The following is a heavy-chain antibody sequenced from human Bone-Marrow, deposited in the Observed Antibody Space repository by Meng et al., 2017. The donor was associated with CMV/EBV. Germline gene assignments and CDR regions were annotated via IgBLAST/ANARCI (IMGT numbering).Heavy chain of an antibody. Sequence: ETLSLTCAVYGGSFSGYYWSWIRQPPGKGLEWVSVIYSGGSSTYYADSVKGRFTISRDNSKNTLYLQMNSLRAEDTAVYYCAKASLSLRSSLRFLEWLPVGMDVWGQG. D-gene: IGHD3-3*01. J-gene: IGHJ6*02. V-gene: IGHV3-23*03. CDR2: IYSGGSST. CDR3: AKASLSLRSSLRFLEWLPVGMDV. CDR1: GGSFSGYY.